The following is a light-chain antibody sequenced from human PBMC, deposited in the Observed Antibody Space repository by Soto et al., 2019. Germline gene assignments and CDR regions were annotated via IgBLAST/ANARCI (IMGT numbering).Light chain of an antibody. CDR2: GAS. V-gene: IGKV3-15*01. CDR3: QPYNNWPLT. CDR1: QTVNSN. Sequence: EIVMTQSPATLSVSPGARATLSCRASQTVNSNLAWYQQKPGQAPRLLIYGASTRATGIPARFSGSGSGTEFTLTISSLQSEDFVVYYCQPYNNWPLTFGGGTKVDIK. J-gene: IGKJ4*01.